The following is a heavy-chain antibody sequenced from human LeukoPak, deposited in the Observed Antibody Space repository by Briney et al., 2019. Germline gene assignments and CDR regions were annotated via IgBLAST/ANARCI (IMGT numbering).Heavy chain of an antibody. V-gene: IGHV3-48*01. CDR1: GFTFSSYS. J-gene: IGHJ6*03. CDR3: ARDQKPRIQLWQKRYYYYYMDV. Sequence: PGGSLRLSCAASGFTFSSYSMNWVRQAPGKGLEWVSYISSSSSTIYYADSVKGRFTISRDNAKNSLYLQMNSLRAEDTAVYYCARDQKPRIQLWQKRYYYYYMDVWGKGTTVTVSS. D-gene: IGHD5-18*01. CDR2: ISSSSSTI.